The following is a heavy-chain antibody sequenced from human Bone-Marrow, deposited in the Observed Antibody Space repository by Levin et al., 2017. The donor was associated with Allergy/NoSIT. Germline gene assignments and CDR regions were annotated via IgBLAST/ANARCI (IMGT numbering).Heavy chain of an antibody. D-gene: IGHD3-10*01. CDR2: IIPIFGTT. CDR1: GGSFSSYG. V-gene: IGHV1-69*06. J-gene: IGHJ6*03. CDR3: AGGYYASGSTYYYYYYMDV. Sequence: SVKVSCKASGGSFSSYGISWVRQAPGQGLEWMGGIIPIFGTTNYAQKFQGRVTITADKSTSTAYMDLSSLTSEDSAVYYCAGGYYASGSTYYYYYYMDVWGKGTTVTVSS.